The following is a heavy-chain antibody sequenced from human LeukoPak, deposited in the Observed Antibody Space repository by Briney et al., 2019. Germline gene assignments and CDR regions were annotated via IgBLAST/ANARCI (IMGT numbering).Heavy chain of an antibody. V-gene: IGHV3-48*01. J-gene: IGHJ4*02. Sequence: PGGSLRLSCAASGFTFSSYSMNWVRQAPGKGLEWVSYISSSSSTIYYADSVKGRFTISRDNAKNSLYLQMDSLRAEDTAVYYCARGYYYDSTGYNPFDYWGQGTLVTVSS. CDR1: GFTFSSYS. D-gene: IGHD3-22*01. CDR2: ISSSSSTI. CDR3: ARGYYYDSTGYNPFDY.